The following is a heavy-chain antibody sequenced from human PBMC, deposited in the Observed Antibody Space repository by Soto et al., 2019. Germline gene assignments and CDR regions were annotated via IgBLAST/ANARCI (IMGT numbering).Heavy chain of an antibody. Sequence: SETMSLTCTVSGGSISSSRYYWGWIRQPPEKGLEWIGSIYYSGSTYYNPSLKSRVTISVDTSKNQFSLKLSSVTAADTAVYYCARQGFWSGYPYYYYYGMDVWGQGTTVTVSS. V-gene: IGHV4-39*01. J-gene: IGHJ6*02. CDR3: ARQGFWSGYPYYYYYGMDV. CDR2: IYYSGST. D-gene: IGHD3-3*01. CDR1: GGSISSSRYY.